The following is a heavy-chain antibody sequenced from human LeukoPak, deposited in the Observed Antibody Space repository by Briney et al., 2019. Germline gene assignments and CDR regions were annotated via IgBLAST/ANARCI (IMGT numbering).Heavy chain of an antibody. V-gene: IGHV3-11*05. D-gene: IGHD2-15*01. CDR1: GFIFSDYY. J-gene: IGHJ6*02. CDR3: ARVQARYCSGGRCYGHNYGMDV. CDR2: ISSGSSYT. Sequence: GGSLRLSCAASGFIFSDYYMSWIRQAPGKGLEWISYISSGSSYTKYADSVNGRFTISRDNAKNSLYLQVNSLRAEDTAVYYCARVQARYCSGGRCYGHNYGMDVWGQGTTVIVSS.